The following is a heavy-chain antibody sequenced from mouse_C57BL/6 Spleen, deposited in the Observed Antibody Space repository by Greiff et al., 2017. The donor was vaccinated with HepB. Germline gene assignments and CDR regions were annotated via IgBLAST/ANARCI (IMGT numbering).Heavy chain of an antibody. J-gene: IGHJ3*01. CDR1: GYSITSGYY. Sequence: EVKLVESGPGLVKPSQSLSLTCSVTGYSITSGYYWNWIRQFPGNKLEWMGYISYDGSNNYNPSLKNRISITRDTSKNQFFLKLNSVTTEDTATYYCARDGKLTGTGFAYWGQGTLVTVSA. V-gene: IGHV3-6*01. CDR2: ISYDGSN. CDR3: ARDGKLTGTGFAY. D-gene: IGHD4-1*01.